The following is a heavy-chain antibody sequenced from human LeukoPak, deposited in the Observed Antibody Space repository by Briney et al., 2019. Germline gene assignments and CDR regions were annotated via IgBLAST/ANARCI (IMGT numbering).Heavy chain of an antibody. V-gene: IGHV4-34*01. CDR3: AREAVTGIAAAGIGFDP. CDR2: INHSGST. Sequence: SETLSLTCAVYGGSFSGYYWSWIRQPPGKGLEWIGEINHSGSTNYNPSLKSRVTISVDTSKNQFSLKLSSVTAADTAVYYCAREAVTGIAAAGIGFDPWGQGTLVTVSS. D-gene: IGHD6-13*01. CDR1: GGSFSGYY. J-gene: IGHJ5*02.